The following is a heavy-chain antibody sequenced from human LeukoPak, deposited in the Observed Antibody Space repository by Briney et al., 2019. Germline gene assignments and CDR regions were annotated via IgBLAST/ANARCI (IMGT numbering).Heavy chain of an antibody. CDR3: AGAEDDYGDYY. D-gene: IGHD4-17*01. CDR1: GFTVSSNY. Sequence: GGSLRLSCAASGFTVSSNYMSWVRQAPGKGLEWVSVIYGGGSTYYADSVKGRFTISRDNSKNTLYLQMNSLRAEDTAVYYCAGAEDDYGDYYWGQGTLVTVSS. CDR2: IYGGGST. V-gene: IGHV3-66*02. J-gene: IGHJ4*02.